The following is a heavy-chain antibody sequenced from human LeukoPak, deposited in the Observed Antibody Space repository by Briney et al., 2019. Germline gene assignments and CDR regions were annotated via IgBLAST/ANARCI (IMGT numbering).Heavy chain of an antibody. Sequence: PGGSLRLSCAASGFTFSSYWMSWVRQAPGKGLEWVSAISGSGGSTYYADPVKGRFTISRDNSKNTLYLQMNSLRAEDTAVYYCAKVDGYSYGYIRYFDYWGQGTLVAVSS. CDR2: ISGSGGST. V-gene: IGHV3-23*01. J-gene: IGHJ4*02. CDR3: AKVDGYSYGYIRYFDY. D-gene: IGHD5-18*01. CDR1: GFTFSSYW.